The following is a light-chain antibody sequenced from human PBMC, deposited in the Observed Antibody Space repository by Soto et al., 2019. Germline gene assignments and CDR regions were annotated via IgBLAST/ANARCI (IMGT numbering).Light chain of an antibody. V-gene: IGKV3-15*01. CDR3: QQYNPRPPWT. CDR2: TAS. J-gene: IGKJ1*01. Sequence: EIVMTQSPATLSVSPGERXXLSXXASQSVSGNLAWYQQKPGQAPRLLIYTASTRATGIPARFSGSGSGTEFTLTISSLQSEDXAVYXCQQYNPRPPWTFGQGTKVEIK. CDR1: QSVSGN.